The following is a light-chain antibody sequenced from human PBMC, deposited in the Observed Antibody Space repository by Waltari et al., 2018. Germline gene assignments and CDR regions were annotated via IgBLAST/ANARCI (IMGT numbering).Light chain of an antibody. V-gene: IGKV1-39*01. CDR3: QQYSATPPK. CDR2: AAS. CDR1: QSISSY. Sequence: DIQMTQSPSSLSASVGDRVTITCRASQSISSYLNWYQQKPGKAPKLLIYAASSLQSGVPSRFSGSGSGTDFTLTISGLQAEDVAVYYCQQYSATPPKFGQGTKVEIK. J-gene: IGKJ1*01.